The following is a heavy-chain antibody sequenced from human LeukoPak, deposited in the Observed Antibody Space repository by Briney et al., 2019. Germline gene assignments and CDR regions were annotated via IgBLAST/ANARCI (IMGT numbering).Heavy chain of an antibody. J-gene: IGHJ4*02. CDR1: GFTFSSYA. D-gene: IGHD3-9*01. CDR3: ARSTGYYSSFDY. V-gene: IGHV3-23*01. CDR2: ISGSGGST. Sequence: QPGGSLRLSCAASGFTFSSYAMSWVRQAPGKGLEWVSAISGSGGSTYYADSVKGRFTISRDNSKNTLCLQMNSLRAEDTAVYYCARSTGYYSSFDYWGQGTLVTVSS.